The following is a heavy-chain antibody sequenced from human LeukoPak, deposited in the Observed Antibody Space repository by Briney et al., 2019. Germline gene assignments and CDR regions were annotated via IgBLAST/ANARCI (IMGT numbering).Heavy chain of an antibody. D-gene: IGHD3-10*01. J-gene: IGHJ4*02. CDR3: ASPSNYGSGSQLNY. CDR1: GYTFTAYY. V-gene: IGHV1-2*02. CDR2: INPSSGGT. Sequence: ASVKVSCKASGYTFTAYYMHWVRQAPGQGLEWMGWINPSSGGTNYAQKFQGRVIMTRDTSISTAHMELSRLRSDDTAVYYCASPSNYGSGSQLNYWGQGTLVTVSS.